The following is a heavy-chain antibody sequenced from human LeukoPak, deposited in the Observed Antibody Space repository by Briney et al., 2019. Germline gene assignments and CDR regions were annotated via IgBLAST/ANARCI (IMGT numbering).Heavy chain of an antibody. CDR3: ATGGRSGVAFES. J-gene: IGHJ4*02. CDR2: IYSGGST. D-gene: IGHD2-15*01. Sequence: GVSVRLSCTASGFIASSNYMSWVHQAPGKGQEWVSLIYSGGSTYYADSVMGRSSISRDKSRKTLYLQMNSLRAEDTAVYYCATGGRSGVAFESWGQGTLVTVSS. V-gene: IGHV3-53*01. CDR1: GFIASSNY.